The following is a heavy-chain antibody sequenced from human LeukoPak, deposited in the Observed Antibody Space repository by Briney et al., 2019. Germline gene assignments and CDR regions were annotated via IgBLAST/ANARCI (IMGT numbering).Heavy chain of an antibody. D-gene: IGHD3-16*01. J-gene: IGHJ6*03. CDR1: GGSISPYY. V-gene: IGHV4-59*08. CDR3: ARRGGLTSAYYYYYYMDV. CDR2: ISHSGIT. Sequence: SETLSLTCSVSGGSISPYYWSWLRQPPGKRLEWIGYISHSGITDYNPSLKSRVTLSVDTSKNHFSLKLSSVTAADTAVYFCARRGGLTSAYYYYYYMDVWDKGTTVTVSS.